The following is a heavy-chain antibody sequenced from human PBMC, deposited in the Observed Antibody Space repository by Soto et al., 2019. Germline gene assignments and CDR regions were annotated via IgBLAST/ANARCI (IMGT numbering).Heavy chain of an antibody. Sequence: SVKVSSKASGYTFTSYGISWVRHAPGQGLEWMGWISAYNGNTKYAQKFQGRVTMTTDTSTSTAYMELRSLRSDDTAVYYCAPHTLDTGMPSGYWGQGTLVTVSS. CDR2: ISAYNGNT. D-gene: IGHD5-18*01. V-gene: IGHV1-18*01. J-gene: IGHJ4*02. CDR1: GYTFTSYG. CDR3: APHTLDTGMPSGY.